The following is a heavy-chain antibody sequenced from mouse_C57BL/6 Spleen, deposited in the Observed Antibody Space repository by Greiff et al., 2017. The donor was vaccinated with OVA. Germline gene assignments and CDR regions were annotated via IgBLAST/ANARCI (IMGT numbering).Heavy chain of an antibody. D-gene: IGHD2-2*01. CDR2: IYPGSGST. CDR3: ARRGLQYAMDY. J-gene: IGHJ4*01. CDR1: GYTFTSYW. Sequence: QVQLQQSGAELVKPGASVKMSCKASGYTFTSYWITWVKQRPGQGLEWIGDIYPGSGSTNYNEKFKSKATLTVDTSSSTAYMQLSSLTSEDSAVYYCARRGLQYAMDYWGQGTSVTVSS. V-gene: IGHV1-55*01.